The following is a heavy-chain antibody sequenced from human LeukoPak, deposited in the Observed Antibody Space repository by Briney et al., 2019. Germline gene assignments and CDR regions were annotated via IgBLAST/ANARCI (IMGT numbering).Heavy chain of an antibody. Sequence: PGGSLRLSCAASGFNFNSYSMNWIRQAPGKGLEWVSSITATSIYIYEADSVRGRFTISRDNAKNTLYLQMNSLRAEDTAVYYCAGSTGYNSLGYWGQGTLVTVSS. CDR2: ITATSIYI. CDR1: GFNFNSYS. D-gene: IGHD6-13*01. V-gene: IGHV3-21*01. J-gene: IGHJ4*02. CDR3: AGSTGYNSLGY.